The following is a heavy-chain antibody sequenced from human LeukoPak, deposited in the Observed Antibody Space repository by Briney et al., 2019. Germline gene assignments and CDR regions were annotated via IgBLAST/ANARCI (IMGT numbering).Heavy chain of an antibody. CDR1: GFTFSSYW. CDR3: AREGGGSGTYFGFYDYYYMDV. D-gene: IGHD3-10*01. CDR2: IKQDGSEK. V-gene: IGHV3-7*01. J-gene: IGHJ6*03. Sequence: GGSLRLSCAASGFTFSSYWMSCVRQAPGKGLEWVANIKQDGSEKYYVHSVKGRFTISRDNDKNSLYLQMNSLRAEDTAVFYCAREGGGSGTYFGFYDYYYMDVWGKGNTVTISS.